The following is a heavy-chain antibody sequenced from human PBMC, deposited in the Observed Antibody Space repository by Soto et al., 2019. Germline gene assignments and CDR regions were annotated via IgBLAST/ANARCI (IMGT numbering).Heavy chain of an antibody. CDR3: ASSENLWFGELLLDY. V-gene: IGHV4-34*01. CDR2: IYHSGST. Sequence: SETLSLTCAVYGGSFSGYYWSWIRQPPGKGLEWIGSIYHSGSTYYNPSLKSRVTISVDTSKNQFSLKLSSVTAADTAVYYCASSENLWFGELLLDYWGQGTLVTVSS. D-gene: IGHD3-10*01. CDR1: GGSFSGYY. J-gene: IGHJ4*02.